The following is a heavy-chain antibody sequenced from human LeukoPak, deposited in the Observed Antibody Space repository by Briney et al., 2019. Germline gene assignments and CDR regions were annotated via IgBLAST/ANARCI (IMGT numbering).Heavy chain of an antibody. V-gene: IGHV4-34*01. CDR3: ARERIVLMVYASGHGYYYMDV. CDR2: INHSGST. CDR1: GGSFSGYY. J-gene: IGHJ6*03. Sequence: SETLSLTCAVYGGSFSGYYWSWIRQPPGKGLEWIGEINHSGSTNYNPSLKSRVTISVDTSKNQFSLKLSSVTAADTAVYYRARERIVLMVYASGHGYYYMDVWGKGTTVTVSS. D-gene: IGHD2-8*01.